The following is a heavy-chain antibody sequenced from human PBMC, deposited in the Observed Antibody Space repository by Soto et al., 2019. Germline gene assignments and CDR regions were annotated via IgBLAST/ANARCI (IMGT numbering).Heavy chain of an antibody. V-gene: IGHV4-59*01. J-gene: IGHJ4*02. CDR1: GGSISSYY. D-gene: IGHD3-22*01. CDR3: ARVSYYYDSSGYPDY. CDR2: IYYSGST. Sequence: SETLSLTCTVSGGSISSYYWSWIRQPPGKGLEWIGYIYYSGSTNYNPSLKSRVTISVDTSKNQFSLKLSSVTAADTAVYYCARVSYYYDSSGYPDYWGQGTLVTVSS.